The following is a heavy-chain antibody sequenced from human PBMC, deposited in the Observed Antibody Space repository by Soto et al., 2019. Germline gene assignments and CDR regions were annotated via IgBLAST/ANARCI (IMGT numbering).Heavy chain of an antibody. CDR1: GYTFNTYG. D-gene: IGHD6-6*01. V-gene: IGHV1-18*04. J-gene: IGHJ6*02. CDR2: ISDYNGNT. Sequence: QVQLVQSGSEVKKPGASVKVSCKASGYTFNTYGISGVRQVPGQGPEWMGWISDYNGNTNYAQKFQGRATMTTDGSTSTAYMELRSLTSDDTAVYYCAIDLPLIAARFFGMDVWGQGTTVTVAS. CDR3: AIDLPLIAARFFGMDV.